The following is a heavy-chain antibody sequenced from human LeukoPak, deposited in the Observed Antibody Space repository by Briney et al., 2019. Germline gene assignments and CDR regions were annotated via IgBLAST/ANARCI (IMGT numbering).Heavy chain of an antibody. CDR1: GFTFSTYA. Sequence: GGSLRLSCAASGFTFSTYAMSLVRQAPGKGLEWVSAISGSGGSTYYADSVKGRFTISRDNSKNTLYLQMNSLRAEDTAVYYCAKDRSFWNDLRLGDYWGQGTLVTVSS. V-gene: IGHV3-23*01. CDR3: AKDRSFWNDLRLGDY. CDR2: ISGSGGST. J-gene: IGHJ4*02. D-gene: IGHD1-1*01.